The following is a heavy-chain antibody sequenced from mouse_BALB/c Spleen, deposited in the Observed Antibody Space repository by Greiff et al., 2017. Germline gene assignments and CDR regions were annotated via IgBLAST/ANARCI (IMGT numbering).Heavy chain of an antibody. CDR1: GYSITSDYA. CDR2: ISYSGST. V-gene: IGHV3-2*02. J-gene: IGHJ4*01. D-gene: IGHD1-1*01. CDR3: ARRVYYGSSLYAMDY. Sequence: DVKLQESGPGLVKPSQSLSLTCTVTGYSITSDYAWNWIRQFPGNKLEWMGYISYSGSTSYNPSLKSRISITRDTSKNQFFLQLNSVTTEDTATYYCARRVYYGSSLYAMDYWGQGTSVTVSS.